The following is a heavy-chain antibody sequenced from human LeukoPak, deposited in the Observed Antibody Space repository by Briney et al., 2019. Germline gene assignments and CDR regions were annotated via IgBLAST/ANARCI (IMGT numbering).Heavy chain of an antibody. Sequence: GGSLRLSCVASAFTLSDHYMDWVRQAPGKGLEWVGRIRNKAKSYSTDYAASVKGRFTISRDDSKNSLNLQMNSLKTEDTAVYYCLSPSIGGTFEIWGQGTMVTVSS. CDR1: AFTLSDHY. V-gene: IGHV3-72*01. D-gene: IGHD6-6*01. J-gene: IGHJ3*02. CDR3: LSPSIGGTFEI. CDR2: IRNKAKSYST.